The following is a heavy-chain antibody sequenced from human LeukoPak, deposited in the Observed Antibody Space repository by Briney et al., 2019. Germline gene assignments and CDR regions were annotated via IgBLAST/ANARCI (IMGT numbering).Heavy chain of an antibody. V-gene: IGHV3-21*01. CDR2: ISSSTSYI. D-gene: IGHD4-17*01. CDR3: ARAGGSTVSHSDY. Sequence: GGSLRLSCAASGFTFSSYSMNWIRQAPGKGLEWVSSISSSTSYIYYADSVKGRFTISKDNAKNSLYLQMNSLRAEDTAVYYCARAGGSTVSHSDYWGQGTLVAVSS. J-gene: IGHJ4*02. CDR1: GFTFSSYS.